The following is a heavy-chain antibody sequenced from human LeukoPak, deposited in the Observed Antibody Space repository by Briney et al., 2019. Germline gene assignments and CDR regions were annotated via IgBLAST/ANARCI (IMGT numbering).Heavy chain of an antibody. Sequence: ASVKVSCKTSGYTFTGYYMHWVGQAPGQGLEWMGWIDPNSGGTNYAQKFQGRVTMTRDTSIGTAYMELSGLTSDDTAVYYCARGYYDRGSLYYCDYWGQGTLVTVSS. CDR1: GYTFTGYY. CDR2: IDPNSGGT. D-gene: IGHD3-22*01. CDR3: ARGYYDRGSLYYCDY. V-gene: IGHV1-2*02. J-gene: IGHJ4*02.